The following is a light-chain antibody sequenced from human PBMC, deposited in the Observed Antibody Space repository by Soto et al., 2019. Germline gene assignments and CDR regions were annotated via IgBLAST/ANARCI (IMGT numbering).Light chain of an antibody. CDR1: QSISNS. J-gene: IGKJ1*01. Sequence: EIVLTQSPATLSLSPGERAALSCRASQSISNSLAWYQQKPGQAPRLLIYDASKRATGIPARFSGSGSGTDFTLTISSLAPEDFAVYYCQQRSNWPWTFGQGTKVEIK. V-gene: IGKV3-11*01. CDR3: QQRSNWPWT. CDR2: DAS.